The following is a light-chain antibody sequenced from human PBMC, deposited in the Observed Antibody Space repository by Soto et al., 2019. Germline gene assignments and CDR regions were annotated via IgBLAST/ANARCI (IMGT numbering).Light chain of an antibody. J-gene: IGLJ2*01. Sequence: QSALTQPASVSGSPGQSITISCTGTSSDAGGYNYVSWYQQHPGKAPKLMIYDVSNRPSGVSDRFSGSKSGYTASLTISGLQAEDEADYYCSSYTSSSTLVFGGGTKLTVL. CDR2: DVS. CDR1: SSDAGGYNY. V-gene: IGLV2-14*01. CDR3: SSYTSSSTLV.